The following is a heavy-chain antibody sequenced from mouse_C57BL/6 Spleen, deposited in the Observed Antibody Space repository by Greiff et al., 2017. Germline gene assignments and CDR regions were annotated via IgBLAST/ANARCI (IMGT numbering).Heavy chain of an antibody. CDR3: ARRGDPWYFDV. CDR2: INPNNGGT. CDR1: GYTFTDYY. Sequence: EVQLQQSGPELVKPGASVKISCKASGYTFTDYYMNWVKQSHGKSLEWIGDINPNNGGTSYNQKFKGKATLTVDKSSSTAYMELRSLTSEDSAVYYCARRGDPWYFDVWGTGTTVTVSS. J-gene: IGHJ1*03. V-gene: IGHV1-26*01.